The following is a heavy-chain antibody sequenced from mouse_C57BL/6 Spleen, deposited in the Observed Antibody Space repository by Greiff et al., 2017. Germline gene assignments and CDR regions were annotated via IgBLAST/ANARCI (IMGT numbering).Heavy chain of an antibody. J-gene: IGHJ1*03. V-gene: IGHV1-82*01. CDR1: GYAFSSSW. D-gene: IGHD1-1*01. CDR2: IYPGDGDT. CDR3: ARPITTVVATGYFDV. Sequence: QVQLKQSGPELVKPGASVKISCKASGYAFSSSWMNWVKQRPGKGLEWIGRIYPGDGDTNYNGKFKGKATLTADKSSSTAYMQLSSLTSEYSAVYFCARPITTVVATGYFDVWDTGTTVTVSS.